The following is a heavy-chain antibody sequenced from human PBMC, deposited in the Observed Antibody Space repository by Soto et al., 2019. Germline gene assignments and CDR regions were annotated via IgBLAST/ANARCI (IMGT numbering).Heavy chain of an antibody. D-gene: IGHD3-22*01. J-gene: IGHJ4*02. CDR2: ISYDGSNK. CDR1: GFTFSSYA. Sequence: GGSLRLSCAASGFTFSSYAMHWVRQAPGKGLEWVAVISYDGSNKYYADSVKGRFTISRDNSKNTLYLQMNSLRAEDTAVYYCARDEQYYYDSSGCNIDYWGQGTLVTVSS. CDR3: ARDEQYYYDSSGCNIDY. V-gene: IGHV3-30-3*01.